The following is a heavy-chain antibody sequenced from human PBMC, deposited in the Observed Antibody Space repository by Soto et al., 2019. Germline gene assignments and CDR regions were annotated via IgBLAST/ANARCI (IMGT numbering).Heavy chain of an antibody. J-gene: IGHJ4*02. CDR2: INPSGGST. CDR3: ARDRSLLTTPYYFDY. CDR1: GYTFTSYY. Sequence: ASVKVSCKASGYTFTSYYMHWVRQAPGQGLEWMGIINPSGGSTSYAQKFQGRVTMNRDTSASTAYMELSSLRSEDTAVYYCARDRSLLTTPYYFDYWGQGTLVTVSS. V-gene: IGHV1-46*01. D-gene: IGHD4-4*01.